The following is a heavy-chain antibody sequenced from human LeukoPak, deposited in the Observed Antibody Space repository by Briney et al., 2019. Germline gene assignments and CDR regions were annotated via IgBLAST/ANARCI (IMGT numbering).Heavy chain of an antibody. V-gene: IGHV4-31*03. Sequence: SQTLSLTCTVSGGSISSGGYYWSWIGQHPGKGLEWIGYIYYSGSTYYNPSLKSRVTISVDTSKNQFSLKLSSVTAADTAVYYCARDRSAWWFDPWGQGTLVTVSS. J-gene: IGHJ5*02. D-gene: IGHD1-14*01. CDR1: GGSISSGGYY. CDR3: ARDRSAWWFDP. CDR2: IYYSGST.